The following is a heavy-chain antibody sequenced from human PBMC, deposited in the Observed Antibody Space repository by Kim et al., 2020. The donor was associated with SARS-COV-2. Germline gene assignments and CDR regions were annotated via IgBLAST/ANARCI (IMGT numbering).Heavy chain of an antibody. CDR2: IYWDDDK. Sequence: SGPTLVKPTQTLTLTCTFSGFSLSTSGVGVGWIRQPPGKALEWLALIYWDDDKRYSPSLKSRLTITKDTSKNQVVLTMTNMDPVDTATYYCAHSTHITIFGALSGGDWFDPWGQGTLVTVSS. D-gene: IGHD3-3*01. V-gene: IGHV2-5*02. CDR1: GFSLSTSGVG. CDR3: AHSTHITIFGALSGGDWFDP. J-gene: IGHJ5*02.